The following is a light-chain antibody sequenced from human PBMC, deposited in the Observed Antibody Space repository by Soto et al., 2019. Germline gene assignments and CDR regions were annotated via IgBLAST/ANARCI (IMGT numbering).Light chain of an antibody. Sequence: QSALTQPASVSGSPGQSITISCTGTSSDVGGYNYVSWYQQHPGEAPKLLIYEVSDRPSGVSNRFSGSKSGNTASLTISGLHAEDEADYYCCSYTSTSTYVFGTGTKLTVL. CDR1: SSDVGGYNY. CDR2: EVS. V-gene: IGLV2-14*01. CDR3: CSYTSTSTYV. J-gene: IGLJ1*01.